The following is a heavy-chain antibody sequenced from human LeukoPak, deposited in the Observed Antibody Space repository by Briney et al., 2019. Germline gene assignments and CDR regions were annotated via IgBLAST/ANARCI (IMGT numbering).Heavy chain of an antibody. Sequence: GGSLRLSCAASGFTFSSYAMSWVRQAPGKGLEWVSAISGSGGSTHYADSVKGRFTISRDNSKNTLYLQMNSLRAEDTAVYYCAKDALGYCSSTSCYNWFDPWGQGTLVTVSS. CDR3: AKDALGYCSSTSCYNWFDP. V-gene: IGHV3-23*01. D-gene: IGHD2-2*01. J-gene: IGHJ5*02. CDR2: ISGSGGST. CDR1: GFTFSSYA.